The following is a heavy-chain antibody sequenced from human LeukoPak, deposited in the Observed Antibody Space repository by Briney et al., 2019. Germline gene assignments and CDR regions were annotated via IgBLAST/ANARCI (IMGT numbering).Heavy chain of an antibody. J-gene: IGHJ4*02. CDR1: GGSISSYS. D-gene: IGHD5-18*01. V-gene: IGHV4-59*08. CDR3: ARRYTNGYFDY. Sequence: SETLSLTRTVSGGSISSYSWSWIRQPPGKGLEWIGYMYYTGSTNYHPSLKSRVTISVDTSKNQFSLNLSSVTAADTAVYYCARRYTNGYFDYWGQGTLVTVSS. CDR2: MYYTGST.